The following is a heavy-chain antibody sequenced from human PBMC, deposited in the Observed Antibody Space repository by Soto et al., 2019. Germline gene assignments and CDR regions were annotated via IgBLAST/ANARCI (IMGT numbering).Heavy chain of an antibody. CDR2: IYYSGST. V-gene: IGHV4-39*01. J-gene: IGHJ6*02. Sequence: QLQLQESGPGLVKPSETLSLTCTVSGGSISSSSYYWGWIRQPPGKGLEWIGSIYYSGSTYYNPSLKSRVTISVDTPKNQFSLKLSSVTAADTAVYYCARHLRNYDFWSGYYTGYYYYGMDVWGQGTTVTVSS. D-gene: IGHD3-3*01. CDR1: GGSISSSSYY. CDR3: ARHLRNYDFWSGYYTGYYYYGMDV.